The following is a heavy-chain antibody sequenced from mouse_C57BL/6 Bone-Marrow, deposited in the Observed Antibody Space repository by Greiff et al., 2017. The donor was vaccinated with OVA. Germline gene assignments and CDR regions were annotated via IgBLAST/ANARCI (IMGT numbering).Heavy chain of an antibody. CDR1: GYTFTSYW. Sequence: VQRVESGAELAKPGASVKLSCKASGYTFTSYWMHWVKQRPGQGLEWIGYINPSSGYTKYNQKFKDKATLTADKSSSTAYMQLSSLTYEDSAVYYCARWYYGSGRFAYWGQGTLVTVSA. CDR3: ARWYYGSGRFAY. V-gene: IGHV1-7*01. CDR2: INPSSGYT. D-gene: IGHD1-1*01. J-gene: IGHJ3*01.